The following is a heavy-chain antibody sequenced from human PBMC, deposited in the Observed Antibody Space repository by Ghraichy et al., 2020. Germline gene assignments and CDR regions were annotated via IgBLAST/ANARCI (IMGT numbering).Heavy chain of an antibody. CDR2: ISSSSSTI. CDR1: GFTFSSYS. D-gene: IGHD3-3*01. V-gene: IGHV3-48*02. J-gene: IGHJ2*01. CDR3: ARDMREWPDWYFDL. Sequence: GGSLRLSCAASGFTFSSYSMNWVRQAPGKGLEWVSYISSSSSTIYYADSVKGRFTISRDNAKNSLYLQMNSLRDEDTAVYYCARDMREWPDWYFDLWGRGTLVTVSS.